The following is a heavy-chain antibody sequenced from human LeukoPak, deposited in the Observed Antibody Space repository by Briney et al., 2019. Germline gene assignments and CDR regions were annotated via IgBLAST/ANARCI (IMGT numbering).Heavy chain of an antibody. V-gene: IGHV1-69*13. CDR3: AKIGGYSYGLYFDY. CDR1: GGTFSSYA. J-gene: IGHJ4*02. D-gene: IGHD5-18*01. Sequence: ASVKVSCKASGGTFSSYAISWVRQAPGQGLEWMGGIIPIFGTANYAQKFQGRVTITADESTSTAYMDLSSPRSEDTAVYYCAKIGGYSYGLYFDYWGQGTLVTVSS. CDR2: IIPIFGTA.